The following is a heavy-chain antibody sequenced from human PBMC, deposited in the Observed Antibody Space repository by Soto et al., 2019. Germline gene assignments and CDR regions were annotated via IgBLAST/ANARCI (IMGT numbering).Heavy chain of an antibody. CDR2: IIPIFGTA. D-gene: IGHD3-10*01. CDR1: GGTFSSYA. V-gene: IGHV1-69*06. CDR3: ARSYMAYYFDY. J-gene: IGHJ4*01. Sequence: ASVKVSCKASGGTFSSYAIRWVRPAPGQGLEWMGGIIPIFGTANYAQKFQGRVTITADKSTSTAYMELSSLRSEDTAVYYCARSYMAYYFDYWGHGTLVTVSS.